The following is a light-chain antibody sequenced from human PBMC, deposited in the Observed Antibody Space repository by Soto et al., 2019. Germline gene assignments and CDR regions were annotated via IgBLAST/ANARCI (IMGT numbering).Light chain of an antibody. J-gene: IGLJ3*02. Sequence: QTVVTQEPSFSVSPGGTVTLTCGLSSGSVSTSYYPSWYQQTPGQAPRTLIYSTNTRSSGVPDRFSGSILGIKAALTITGAQADDESDYYCVLYMGSGLWVFGGGTQLTVL. CDR3: VLYMGSGLWV. V-gene: IGLV8-61*01. CDR1: SGSVSTSYY. CDR2: STN.